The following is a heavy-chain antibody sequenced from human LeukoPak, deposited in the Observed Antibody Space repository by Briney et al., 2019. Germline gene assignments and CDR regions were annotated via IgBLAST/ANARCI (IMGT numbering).Heavy chain of an antibody. CDR1: GGSISSSSYY. Sequence: SETLSLTCTVSGGSISSSSYYWGWIRQPPGKGLEWIGYIYHNGITNYNPSLKSRVTISIDTSKNQFSLKLSSVTAADTAVYYCARVPPYYPSGWFDPWGQGTLVTVSS. J-gene: IGHJ5*02. CDR3: ARVPPYYPSGWFDP. CDR2: IYHNGIT. D-gene: IGHD2/OR15-2a*01. V-gene: IGHV4-61*05.